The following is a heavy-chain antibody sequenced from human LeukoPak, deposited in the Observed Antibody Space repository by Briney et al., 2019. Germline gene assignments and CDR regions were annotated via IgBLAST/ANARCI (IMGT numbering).Heavy chain of an antibody. Sequence: TAGGSLRLSCAASGFTFSSYGMSWVRQAPGKGLEWIGEINHSGSTNYNPSLKSRVTISVDTSKNQFSLKLSSVTAADTAVYYCARHRGYGSGAYYYYYMDVWGKGTTVTISS. J-gene: IGHJ6*03. CDR2: INHSGST. CDR3: ARHRGYGSGAYYYYYMDV. V-gene: IGHV4-34*01. CDR1: GFTFSSYG. D-gene: IGHD3-10*01.